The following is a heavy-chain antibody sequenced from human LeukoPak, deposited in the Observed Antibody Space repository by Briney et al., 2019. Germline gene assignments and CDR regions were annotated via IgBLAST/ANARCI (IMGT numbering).Heavy chain of an antibody. J-gene: IGHJ5*02. CDR1: GGSFRGYY. D-gene: IGHD3-16*02. Sequence: PSETLSLTCVVNGGSFRGYYWSWIGQPPGKGLEGMGEFNHRGSTNYNPSLNSRVTISVDTSKNRFPPNLRSVTAADTAVYYCARARPTFGGVIVLNWFDPWGQGTLVTVSS. CDR2: FNHRGST. V-gene: IGHV4-34*01. CDR3: ARARPTFGGVIVLNWFDP.